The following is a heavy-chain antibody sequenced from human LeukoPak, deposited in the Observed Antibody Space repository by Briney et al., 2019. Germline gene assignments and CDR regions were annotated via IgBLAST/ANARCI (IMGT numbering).Heavy chain of an antibody. Sequence: GGSLRLSCTASGFTFGDYAMSWVRQAPGKGLEWVGFIRSKAYGGTTEYAASVKGRFTISRDDSKSIAYLQMNSLKTEDTAVYYCTRPYCGGDCYLEAYYFDYWGQGTLVTVSS. CDR3: TRPYCGGDCYLEAYYFDY. CDR1: GFTFGDYA. V-gene: IGHV3-49*04. J-gene: IGHJ4*02. CDR2: IRSKAYGGTT. D-gene: IGHD2-21*01.